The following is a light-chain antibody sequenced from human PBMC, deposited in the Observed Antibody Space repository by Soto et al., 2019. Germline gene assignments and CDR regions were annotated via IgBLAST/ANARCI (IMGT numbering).Light chain of an antibody. Sequence: ESVLTQSPGALSLSPGERATLSCRPSQSVSSSYLAWYQQKPGQAPRLLIYGASSRATGIPDRFSGSGSGTDFTLTISRLEPEDFAVYYCQQYGSSPVTFGQGINVDTK. CDR2: GAS. CDR1: QSVSSSY. J-gene: IGKJ1*01. CDR3: QQYGSSPVT. V-gene: IGKV3-20*01.